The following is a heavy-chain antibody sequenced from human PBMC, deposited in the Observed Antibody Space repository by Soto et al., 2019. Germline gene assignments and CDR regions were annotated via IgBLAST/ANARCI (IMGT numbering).Heavy chain of an antibody. Sequence: SPTLSLTCAISGDSVSRNSAAWNWIRQSPSRGLEWLGRTYYRSKWYNDYAVSVKSRITINPDTSKNQFSLQLNSVTPEDTAVYYCARDIRDILTGYYIGWFDPWGQGTLVTVSS. J-gene: IGHJ5*02. V-gene: IGHV6-1*01. CDR1: GDSVSRNSAA. CDR3: ARDIRDILTGYYIGWFDP. CDR2: TYYRSKWYN. D-gene: IGHD3-9*01.